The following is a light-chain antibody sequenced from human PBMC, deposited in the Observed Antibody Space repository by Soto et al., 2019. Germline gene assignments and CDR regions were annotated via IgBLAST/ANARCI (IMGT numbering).Light chain of an antibody. CDR2: DAS. CDR3: QRRSNWPYT. J-gene: IGKJ2*01. V-gene: IGKV3-11*01. CDR1: QSVSSY. Sequence: EIVLTQSPATLSLSPGERTTLSCRASQSVSSYLAWYQQKPGQAPTLLIYDASNRATGIPARCCGSGSGTDFTLTISSTEPEGFAVYYCQRRSNWPYTFGQGTKLEIK.